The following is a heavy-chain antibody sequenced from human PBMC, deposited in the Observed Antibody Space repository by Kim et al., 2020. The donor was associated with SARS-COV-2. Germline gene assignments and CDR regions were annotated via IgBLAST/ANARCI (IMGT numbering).Heavy chain of an antibody. CDR3: ANLYRDX. Sequence: DGSDIYYVDSVEGRINISRDNAKKSLYLQMNSLRAEDTAVYYCANLYRDXWGQGTLVTVXS. J-gene: IGHJ4*02. D-gene: IGHD2-8*01. V-gene: IGHV3-7*01. CDR2: DGSDI.